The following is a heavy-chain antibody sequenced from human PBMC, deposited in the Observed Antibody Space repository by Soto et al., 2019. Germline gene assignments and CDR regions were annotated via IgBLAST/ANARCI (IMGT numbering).Heavy chain of an antibody. CDR3: ARLEVDPENYYYYGMDV. CDR1: GGSISSSSYY. D-gene: IGHD2-21*01. CDR2: IYYSGST. J-gene: IGHJ6*02. Sequence: PSETLSLTCTVSGGSISSSSYYWGWIRQPPGKGLEWIGSIYYSGSTYYNPSLKSRVPISVDTSKNQFSLKLSSVTAADTAVYYCARLEVDPENYYYYGMDVWGQGTTVTVSS. V-gene: IGHV4-39*01.